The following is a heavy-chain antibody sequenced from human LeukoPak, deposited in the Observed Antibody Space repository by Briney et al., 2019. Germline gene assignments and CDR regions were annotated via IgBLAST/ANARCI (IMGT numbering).Heavy chain of an antibody. V-gene: IGHV4-39*01. Sequence: TSETLSLTCTVSGGSISSSSYYWGWIRQPPGKGLEWIGSIYYSGSTYYNPSLKSRVTISVDTSKNQFSLKLSSVTAADTAVYYCATGTYSSGWYSFDFWGQGPLVTVSS. D-gene: IGHD6-19*01. CDR1: GGSISSSSYY. CDR3: ATGTYSSGWYSFDF. CDR2: IYYSGST. J-gene: IGHJ4*02.